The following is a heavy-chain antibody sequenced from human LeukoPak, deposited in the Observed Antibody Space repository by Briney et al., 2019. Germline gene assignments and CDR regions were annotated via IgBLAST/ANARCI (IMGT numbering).Heavy chain of an antibody. CDR3: ARVVLRFLEWQDAFDI. D-gene: IGHD3-3*01. J-gene: IGHJ3*02. CDR2: ISSSSSTI. Sequence: PGGSLRLSRAASGFTFSSYSMNWVRQAPGKGLEWVSYISSSSSTIYYADSVKGRFTISRDNAKNSLYLQMNSLRAEDTAVYYCARVVLRFLEWQDAFDIWGQGTMVTVSS. V-gene: IGHV3-48*01. CDR1: GFTFSSYS.